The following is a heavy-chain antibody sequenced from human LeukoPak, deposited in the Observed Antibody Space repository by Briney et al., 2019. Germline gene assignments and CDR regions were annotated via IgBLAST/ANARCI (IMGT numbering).Heavy chain of an antibody. V-gene: IGHV3-7*01. CDR3: ANQLGYCSSTSCYKVY. D-gene: IGHD2-2*02. CDR1: GFTFSSYW. J-gene: IGHJ4*02. Sequence: PGGSLRLSCAASGFTFSSYWMSWVRQAPGKGLEWVANIKQDGSEKYYVDSVKGRFTISRDNAKNSLYLQMNSLRAEGTAVYYCANQLGYCSSTSCYKVYWGQGTLVTVSS. CDR2: IKQDGSEK.